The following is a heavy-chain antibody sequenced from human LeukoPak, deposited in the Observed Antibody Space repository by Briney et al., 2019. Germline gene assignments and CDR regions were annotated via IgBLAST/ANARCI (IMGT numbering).Heavy chain of an antibody. Sequence: SETLSLTCTVSGGSISNYYWNWIRQPPGKGLEWIGYIYYSGTTNYNPSLKSRVSMSVDTSKNQFSLKLSSVTAADTAVYYCARGSLVHYYGSGSYRNRAGFDYWGQGSLVTVSS. CDR3: ARGSLVHYYGSGSYRNRAGFDY. J-gene: IGHJ4*02. V-gene: IGHV4-59*01. CDR2: IYYSGTT. CDR1: GGSISNYY. D-gene: IGHD3-10*01.